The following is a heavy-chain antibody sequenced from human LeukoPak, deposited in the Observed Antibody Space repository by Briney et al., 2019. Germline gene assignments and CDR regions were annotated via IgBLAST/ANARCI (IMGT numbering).Heavy chain of an antibody. Sequence: GGSLRLSCVASGYTFSSYGMHWVRQAPGKGLQWVAVIWYDESKKYYTDSVKGRFTISRDVSKNTLYLQMNSLRAEDSAMYYCARDGGIGLDYWGQGTLVTVSS. CDR1: GYTFSSYG. J-gene: IGHJ4*02. V-gene: IGHV3-33*01. CDR2: IWYDESKK. D-gene: IGHD2-21*01. CDR3: ARDGGIGLDY.